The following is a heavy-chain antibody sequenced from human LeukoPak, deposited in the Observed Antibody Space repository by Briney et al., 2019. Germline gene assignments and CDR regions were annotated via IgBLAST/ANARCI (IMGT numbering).Heavy chain of an antibody. CDR1: GFTVSSNY. V-gene: IGHV3-53*01. CDR2: IYSGGST. J-gene: IGHJ6*02. D-gene: IGHD5-12*01. Sequence: GGSLRLSCAASGFTVSSNYMSWVRQAPGKGLEWVSVIYSGGSTYYADSVKGRFTISRDNSKNTLYLQMNSLRAEDTAVYYRARDLADPGGYGGYEMVNYYYYGMDVWGQGTTVTVSS. CDR3: ARDLADPGGYGGYEMVNYYYYGMDV.